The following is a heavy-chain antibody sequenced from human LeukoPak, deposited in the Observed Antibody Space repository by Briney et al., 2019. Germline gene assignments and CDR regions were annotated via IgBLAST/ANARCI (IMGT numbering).Heavy chain of an antibody. J-gene: IGHJ4*02. Sequence: GGSLRLSCAASGFTLSSHAMSWVRQAPGKGLEWVSIISDTIGTIYYADSVKGRFTISRDNAKNSLYLQMNSLRAEDTAVYYCAKLGAPLQLWPLDYWGQGTLVTVSS. CDR2: ISDTIGTI. V-gene: IGHV3-23*01. CDR1: GFTLSSHA. CDR3: AKLGAPLQLWPLDY. D-gene: IGHD5-18*01.